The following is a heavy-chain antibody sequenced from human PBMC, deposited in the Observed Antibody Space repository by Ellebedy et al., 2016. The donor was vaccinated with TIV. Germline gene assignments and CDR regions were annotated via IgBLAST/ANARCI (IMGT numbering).Heavy chain of an antibody. CDR2: IYYSGST. CDR3: ARVTDDSTFPRYFDL. D-gene: IGHD2/OR15-2a*01. V-gene: IGHV4-39*07. Sequence: SETLSLXCTVSGGSISSSNYYWGWIRQPPGKGLEYIGSIYYSGSTYYNPSLKSRVTISLDTSKNHFSLKVTSVTAADTAVYYCARVTDDSTFPRYFDLWGRGTLVTVSS. J-gene: IGHJ2*01. CDR1: GGSISSSNYY.